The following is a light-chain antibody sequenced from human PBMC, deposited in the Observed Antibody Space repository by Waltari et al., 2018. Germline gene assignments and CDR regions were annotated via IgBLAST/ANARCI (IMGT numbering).Light chain of an antibody. CDR1: SSNIGNNY. CDR3: GTWDSSLGTFWV. J-gene: IGLJ3*02. Sequence: QSVLTQPPSVSAAPGQKVTISCAGSSSNIGNNYVSWYQQLPGTAPKLIIYENSKRPSGIPDRFSGSKSGTSATLGITGLQTGDEADYYCGTWDSSLGTFWVFGGGTKLTVL. CDR2: ENS. V-gene: IGLV1-51*02.